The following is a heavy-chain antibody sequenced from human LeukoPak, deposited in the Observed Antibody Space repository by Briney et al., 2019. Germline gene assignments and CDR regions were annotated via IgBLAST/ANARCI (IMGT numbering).Heavy chain of an antibody. CDR2: ISSSSSYI. CDR1: GFTFSSYS. Sequence: GGSLRLSCAASGFTFSSYSMNWVRQAPGKGLEWVSSISSSSSYIYYADSVKGRFTISRDNAKNSLYLQMNSLRAEDTAVYYCARDAGYCSGGSCAGTYYYYYGMDVWGQGTTVTVSS. CDR3: ARDAGYCSGGSCAGTYYYYYGMDV. D-gene: IGHD2-15*01. J-gene: IGHJ6*02. V-gene: IGHV3-21*01.